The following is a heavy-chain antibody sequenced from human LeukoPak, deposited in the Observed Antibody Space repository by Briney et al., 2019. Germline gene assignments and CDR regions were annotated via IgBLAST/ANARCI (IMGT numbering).Heavy chain of an antibody. CDR1: GYTFTRYY. Sequence: ASVKVSCKASGYTFTRYYMHWVRQAPGQGLEWMGIINPSGGSTSYAQKFQGRVTMTRDTSTSTVYMELSSLRSEDTAVYYCARGRYRAAAGKGAAFDYWGQGTLVTVSS. D-gene: IGHD6-13*01. V-gene: IGHV1-46*01. J-gene: IGHJ4*02. CDR3: ARGRYRAAAGKGAAFDY. CDR2: INPSGGST.